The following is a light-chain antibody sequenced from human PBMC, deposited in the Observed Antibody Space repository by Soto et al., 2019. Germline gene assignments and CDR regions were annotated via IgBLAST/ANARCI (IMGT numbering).Light chain of an antibody. J-gene: IGKJ2*01. CDR1: QNALFSASNKNY. CDR2: WAS. V-gene: IGKV4-1*01. CDR3: QQYFSIPMFT. Sequence: DVVLTQSPDSLAMSLGETATITCKTSQNALFSASNKNYIAWYQRRPGQPLKLLFYWASTRASGVPERFSGSGSVTDFTLTISNLQPDDASTYYCQQYFSIPMFTFAQGTKLQIK.